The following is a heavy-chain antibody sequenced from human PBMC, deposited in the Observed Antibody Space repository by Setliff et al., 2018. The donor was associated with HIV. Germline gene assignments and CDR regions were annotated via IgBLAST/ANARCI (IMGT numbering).Heavy chain of an antibody. CDR2: VSHTGST. Sequence: PSETLCLTCAVYGGSLSGYYWRWIRQPPGKGLEWIGDVSHTGSTNYNPSLKSRITISADTPKNQFSLKLSSVTAADTAVYYCAREGTYSGTYWVRRVAPFDIWGQGTMVTVSS. J-gene: IGHJ3*02. CDR3: AREGTYSGTYWVRRVAPFDI. D-gene: IGHD1-26*01. V-gene: IGHV4-34*01. CDR1: GGSLSGYY.